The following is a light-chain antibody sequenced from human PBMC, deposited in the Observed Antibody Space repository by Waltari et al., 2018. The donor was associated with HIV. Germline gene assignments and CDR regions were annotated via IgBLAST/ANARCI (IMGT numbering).Light chain of an antibody. Sequence: QSVLTQPPSASGTPGQRVTISCSGSSSNIGRHYVYWYQQLPRPAPKLLIHRNNQRPSGVPDRFSGSKSGTSVSLAISGLRSEDEADYYCAAWDDRLSGWVFGGGTKLTV. J-gene: IGLJ3*02. V-gene: IGLV1-47*01. CDR3: AAWDDRLSGWV. CDR1: SSNIGRHY. CDR2: RNN.